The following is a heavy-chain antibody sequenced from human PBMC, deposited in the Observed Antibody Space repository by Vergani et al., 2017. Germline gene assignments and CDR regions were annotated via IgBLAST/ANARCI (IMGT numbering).Heavy chain of an antibody. J-gene: IGHJ4*02. Sequence: EVQLVESGGGLVQPGGSLRLSCAASGFTFSSYEMNWVRQAPGKGLEWVSYISSSGSTIYYADSVKGRFTISRDNAKNSLYLQMNSLRAEDTAVYYCARSGSGSYYPLGWFDYWGQGTLVTVSS. CDR1: GFTFSSYE. CDR2: ISSSGSTI. V-gene: IGHV3-48*03. CDR3: ARSGSGSYYPLGWFDY. D-gene: IGHD3-10*01.